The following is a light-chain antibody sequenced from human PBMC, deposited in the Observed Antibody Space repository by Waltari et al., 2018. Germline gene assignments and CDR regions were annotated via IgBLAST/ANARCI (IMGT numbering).Light chain of an antibody. CDR2: GKN. CDR3: NSRDSSGNLVV. CDR1: SLRSYY. Sequence: SSELTQDPAVSVALGQTVRITCQGDSLRSYYASWYQQKPGQAPVLVIYGKNNRPSGLPDRLSGSSAGNTASLTITGAQAEDEADYYCNSRDSSGNLVVFGGGTKLTVL. J-gene: IGLJ2*01. V-gene: IGLV3-19*01.